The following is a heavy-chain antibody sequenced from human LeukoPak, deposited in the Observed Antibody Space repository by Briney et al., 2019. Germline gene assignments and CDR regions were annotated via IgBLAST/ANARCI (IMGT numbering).Heavy chain of an antibody. CDR2: ISAYNGNT. V-gene: IGHV1-18*01. CDR3: ARDVQYDFWSGYYANYFDY. Sequence: ASVKVSCKASGYTFTSYGISWVRQAPGQGLEWMGWISAYNGNTNYAQKLQGRVTMTTDTSTSTAYMELRSLRSDDTAVYYCARDVQYDFWSGYYANYFDYWGQGTLVTVSS. D-gene: IGHD3-3*01. J-gene: IGHJ4*02. CDR1: GYTFTSYG.